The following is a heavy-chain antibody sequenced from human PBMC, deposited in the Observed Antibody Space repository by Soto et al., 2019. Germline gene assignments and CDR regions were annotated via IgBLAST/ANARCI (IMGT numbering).Heavy chain of an antibody. CDR2: VSGRGGST. Sequence: VQLLESGGGLVQPGGSLRLACTASGFTFNHYAMSWVRQAPGKGLEWVSAVSGRGGSTKYADSVKGRFIISRDNSNSTLYLQMDSLRGEDTAVYYCAKDSTVTTSLYFYYYGFEVWGQGTTVTVSS. V-gene: IGHV3-23*01. CDR1: GFTFNHYA. J-gene: IGHJ6*01. D-gene: IGHD4-17*01. CDR3: AKDSTVTTSLYFYYYGFEV.